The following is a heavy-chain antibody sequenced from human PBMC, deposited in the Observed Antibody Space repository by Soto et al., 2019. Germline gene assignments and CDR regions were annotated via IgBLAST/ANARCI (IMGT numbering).Heavy chain of an antibody. D-gene: IGHD4-4*01. Sequence: EVPLVESGGGLVKPGGSLRLSCAASGFTFSSYSMNWVRQAPGKGLEWVSSISSSSSYIYYADSVKGRFTISRDNANNSLYLQMNSLRAEDTAVYYCARVQSLAWYFDYWGQGTLVTVSS. CDR3: ARVQSLAWYFDY. J-gene: IGHJ4*02. CDR1: GFTFSSYS. V-gene: IGHV3-21*01. CDR2: ISSSSSYI.